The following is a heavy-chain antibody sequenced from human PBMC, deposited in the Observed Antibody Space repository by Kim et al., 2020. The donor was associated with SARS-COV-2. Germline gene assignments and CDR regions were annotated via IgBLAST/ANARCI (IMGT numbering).Heavy chain of an antibody. D-gene: IGHD3-10*01. Sequence: ASVKVSCKVSGYTLTELSMHWVRQAPGKGLEWRGGFDPEDGETIYAQKSQGRVTMTEDTSTDTAYMELGSLRSEDTAVYYCATGFVLDGRLRPNYYYYYGMDVWGQGTTVTVSS. J-gene: IGHJ6*02. CDR3: ATGFVLDGRLRPNYYYYYGMDV. CDR2: FDPEDGET. CDR1: GYTLTELS. V-gene: IGHV1-24*01.